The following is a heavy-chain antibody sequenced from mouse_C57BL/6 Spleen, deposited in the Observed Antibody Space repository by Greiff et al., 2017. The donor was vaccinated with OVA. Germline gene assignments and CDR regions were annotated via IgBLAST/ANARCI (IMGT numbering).Heavy chain of an antibody. D-gene: IGHD1-1*01. J-gene: IGHJ4*01. CDR2: IWSGGST. CDR1: GFSLTSYG. V-gene: IGHV2-2*01. CDR3: ARSDTGRYYAMDY. Sequence: QVQLKESGPGLVQPSQSLSITCTVSGFSLTSYGVHWVRQPPGKGLEWLGVIWSGGSTDYNAAFISRLSISKDNSKSQVFFKMNSLQTDDTARYYWARSDTGRYYAMDYWGQGTSVTVSS.